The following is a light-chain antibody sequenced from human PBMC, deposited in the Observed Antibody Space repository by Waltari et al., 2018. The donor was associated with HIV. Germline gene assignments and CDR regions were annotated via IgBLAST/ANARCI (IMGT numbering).Light chain of an antibody. J-gene: IGLJ3*02. CDR2: NDN. CDR3: SSWDDRVNGQGV. CDR1: RSNIGSNT. V-gene: IGLV1-44*01. Sequence: QSVLTQPPSASGTPGQRVTISCSGTRSNIGSNTVTWYQLLPGTAPKLLIYNDNERPSGVPGRFSGSRSGASASLAISGLQPEDEADYYCSSWDDRVNGQGVFGGGTKLTVL.